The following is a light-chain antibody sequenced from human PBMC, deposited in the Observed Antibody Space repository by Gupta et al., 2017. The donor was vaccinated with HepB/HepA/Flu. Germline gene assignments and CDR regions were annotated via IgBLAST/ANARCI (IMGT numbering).Light chain of an antibody. Sequence: EIQMVQSPYSVSVSVGDRVTITCRASKGISKSLAWYQQKPGEFPKLLIYAASTLQSGVTSRFSCSGSGTDVALTISSLHPEDFTTYYCQTYRGTFGRGTRVDIK. CDR3: QTYRGT. V-gene: IGKV1-27*01. CDR2: AAS. J-gene: IGKJ4*02. CDR1: KGISKS.